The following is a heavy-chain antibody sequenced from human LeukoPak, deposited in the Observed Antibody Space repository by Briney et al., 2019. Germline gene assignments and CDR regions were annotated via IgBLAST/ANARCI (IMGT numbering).Heavy chain of an antibody. Sequence: SGGSLRLSCAASGFTFSSYGMHWVRQAPGKGLEWVAVISYDGSNKYYADSVKGRFTISRDNSKNTLYLQMNSLRAEDTAVYYCAKDRGDYWGXXXXXTVXS. CDR1: GFTFSSYG. CDR2: ISYDGSNK. CDR3: AKDRGDY. D-gene: IGHD3-10*01. J-gene: IGHJ4*01. V-gene: IGHV3-30*18.